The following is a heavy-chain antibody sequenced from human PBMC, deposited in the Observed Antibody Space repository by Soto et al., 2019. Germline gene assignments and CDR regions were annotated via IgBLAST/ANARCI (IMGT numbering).Heavy chain of an antibody. Sequence: QVQLEQSGAEVKKPGSSVKVSCKASGGTFRTAAISWVRQAPGQGLEWMGGIMPVFRTPDYAQKFQGRVTITADESTNTAYMELSGLRSDDTAVYYCARDNDLPQLGGNYYYILDVWGQGTTITVSS. CDR1: GGTFRTAA. CDR2: IMPVFRTP. D-gene: IGHD2-8*01. J-gene: IGHJ6*02. CDR3: ARDNDLPQLGGNYYYILDV. V-gene: IGHV1-69*12.